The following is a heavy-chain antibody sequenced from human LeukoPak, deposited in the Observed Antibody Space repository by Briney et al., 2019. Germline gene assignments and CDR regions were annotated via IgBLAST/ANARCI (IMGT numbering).Heavy chain of an antibody. CDR1: GYTFTSYG. CDR2: IGAYNGNT. D-gene: IGHD5-18*01. J-gene: IGHJ6*02. V-gene: IGHV1-18*01. Sequence: ASVKVSCKASGYTFTSYGISWVRQAPGQGLEWMGWIGAYNGNTNYAQKLQGRVTMTTDTSTSTAYMELRSLRSDDTAVYYCARARTQWIQLWDYYYYGMDVWGQGTTVTVSS. CDR3: ARARTQWIQLWDYYYYGMDV.